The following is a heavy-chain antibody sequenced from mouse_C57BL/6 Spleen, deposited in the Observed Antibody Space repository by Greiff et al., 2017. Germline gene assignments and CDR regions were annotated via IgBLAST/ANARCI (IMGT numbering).Heavy chain of an antibody. Sequence: QVQLQQPGAELVRPGSSVKLSCKASGYTFTSSWMHWVKQRPIQGLEWIGNIDPSDSETHYNQKFKDKATLTVDKSSSTAYMQLSSLTSEDSAVYYCARSSGYSSWCAYWGQGTLVTVSA. D-gene: IGHD2-3*01. CDR2: IDPSDSET. CDR1: GYTFTSSW. CDR3: ARSSGYSSWCAY. J-gene: IGHJ3*01. V-gene: IGHV1-52*01.